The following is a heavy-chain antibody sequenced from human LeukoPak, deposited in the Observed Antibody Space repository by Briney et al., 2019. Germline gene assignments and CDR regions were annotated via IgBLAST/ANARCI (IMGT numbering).Heavy chain of an antibody. CDR1: GYTFTGYY. J-gene: IGHJ6*02. CDR3: ARLYYDSSGKRAYYYGMDV. D-gene: IGHD3-22*01. Sequence: ASVKVSRKASGYTFTGYYMHWVRQAPGQGLEWMGWINPNSGGTNYAQKFQGRVTMTRDTSISTAYMELSRLRSDDTAVYYCARLYYDSSGKRAYYYGMDVWGQGTTVTVSS. V-gene: IGHV1-2*02. CDR2: INPNSGGT.